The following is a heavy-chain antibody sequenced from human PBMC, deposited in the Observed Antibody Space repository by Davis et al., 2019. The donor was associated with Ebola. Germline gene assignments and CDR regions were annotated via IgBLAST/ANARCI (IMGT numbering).Heavy chain of an antibody. CDR2: IKQDGSES. Sequence: GESLKISCAASGFTFSSYWMSWVRQAPGKGLEWVANIKQDGSESYYADSVKGRFTISRDNARNTLFLQMNSLRADDTAVYYCARDVGGRGGYWGQGTLVTVSS. J-gene: IGHJ4*02. CDR3: ARDVGGRGGY. D-gene: IGHD3-10*01. CDR1: GFTFSSYW. V-gene: IGHV3-7*01.